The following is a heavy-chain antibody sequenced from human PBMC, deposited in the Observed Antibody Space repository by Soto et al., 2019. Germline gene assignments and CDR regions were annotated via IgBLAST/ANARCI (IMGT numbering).Heavy chain of an antibody. CDR3: ARDGAPYYSGDRFVGKDYFDL. D-gene: IGHD2-21*02. CDR2: ISAYNGNT. V-gene: IGHV1-18*01. Sequence: ASVKVSCKASGYTFTSYGISWVRQAPGQGLEWMGWISAYNGNTNYAQKLQGRVTMTTDTSTSTAYMELRSLRADDTALYYCARDGAPYYSGDRFVGKDYFDLWGQGILVTVSS. CDR1: GYTFTSYG. J-gene: IGHJ4*02.